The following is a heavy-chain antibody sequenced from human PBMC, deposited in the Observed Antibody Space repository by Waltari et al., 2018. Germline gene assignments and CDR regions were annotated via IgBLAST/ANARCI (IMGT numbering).Heavy chain of an antibody. D-gene: IGHD6-13*01. CDR1: GFTFSSYS. V-gene: IGHV3-21*01. J-gene: IGHJ4*02. CDR2: ISSSSSYI. Sequence: EVQLVESGGGLVKPGGSLRLSCAASGFTFSSYSMNWVRQAPGKGLGLVSSISSSSSYITYAESVKGRFTISRDNDKNSLYLQMNSLRAEDTAVYYCARDSSGWYSGFDYWGQGTLVTVSS. CDR3: ARDSSGWYSGFDY.